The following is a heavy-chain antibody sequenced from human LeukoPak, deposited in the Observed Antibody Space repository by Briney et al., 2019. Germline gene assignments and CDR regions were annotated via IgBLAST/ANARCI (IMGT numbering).Heavy chain of an antibody. Sequence: SVKVSCKASGGTFSSYAISWVRQAPGQGLEWMGRIIPIFGIANYAQKFQGRVTITADKSTRTAYLELSSLRSEDTAVYYCACNLYEYVWGSYRSPRYNWFDPWGQGTLVTVSS. J-gene: IGHJ5*02. CDR2: IIPIFGIA. CDR1: GGTFSSYA. CDR3: ACNLYEYVWGSYRSPRYNWFDP. D-gene: IGHD3-16*02. V-gene: IGHV1-69*04.